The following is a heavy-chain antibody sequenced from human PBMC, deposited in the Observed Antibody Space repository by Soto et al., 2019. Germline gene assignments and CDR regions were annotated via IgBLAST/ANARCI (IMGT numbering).Heavy chain of an antibody. CDR2: INHSGST. CDR3: ARIRMVRGVITASY. J-gene: IGHJ4*02. CDR1: GETFSGYY. Sequence: PSETLSLTCAVYGETFSGYYWSWIRQPPGKGLEWVGEINHSGSTNYNPSLKSRVTISVDTSKNQFSLKLSSVTAADTVVYYCARIRMVRGVITASYWGQGTLVTVSS. V-gene: IGHV4-34*01. D-gene: IGHD3-10*01.